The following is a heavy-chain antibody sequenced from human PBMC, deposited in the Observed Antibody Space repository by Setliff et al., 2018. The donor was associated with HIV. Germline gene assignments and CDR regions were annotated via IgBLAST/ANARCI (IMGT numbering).Heavy chain of an antibody. J-gene: IGHJ4*02. Sequence: SETLSLTCAVYSGSFSGYYWSWIRQSPGKGLEWIGEINHGGSTKYNPSLKSWAIISVDTSKKHLSLNLTSVTAADTAVYYCATRGWNGYKAFDYWGQGTLVTVSS. CDR1: SGSFSGYY. CDR3: ATRGWNGYKAFDY. CDR2: INHGGST. D-gene: IGHD1-1*01. V-gene: IGHV4-34*01.